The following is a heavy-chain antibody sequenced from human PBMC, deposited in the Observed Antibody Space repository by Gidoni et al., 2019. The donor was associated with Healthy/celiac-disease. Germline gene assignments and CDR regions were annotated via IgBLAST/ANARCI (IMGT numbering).Heavy chain of an antibody. Sequence: EVQLLESGGGLVQPGGSLRLSCAASGFTFSSYAMSWVRQAPGKGLEWVSAISGSGGSTYYADSVKGRFTISRDNSKNTLYLQMNSLRAEDTAVYYCAKDVDTAMDSEGLDDYWGQGTLVTVSS. CDR1: GFTFSSYA. V-gene: IGHV3-23*01. CDR2: ISGSGGST. D-gene: IGHD5-18*01. J-gene: IGHJ4*02. CDR3: AKDVDTAMDSEGLDDY.